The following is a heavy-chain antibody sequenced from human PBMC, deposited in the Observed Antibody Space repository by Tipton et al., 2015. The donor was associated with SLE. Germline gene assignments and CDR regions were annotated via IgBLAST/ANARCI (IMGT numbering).Heavy chain of an antibody. V-gene: IGHV3-48*03. Sequence: GSLRLSCAVTGFNFNDYEMNWVRQAPGKGLEWVSYISSTSTTIYYADSVKGRFTVSRDNSKNTLYLQMSSLRAEDTALYYCGGDPWILGPITYWGRGTLVTVSS. J-gene: IGHJ4*02. CDR1: GFNFNDYE. CDR3: GGDPWILGPITY. CDR2: ISSTSTTI. D-gene: IGHD3-10*01.